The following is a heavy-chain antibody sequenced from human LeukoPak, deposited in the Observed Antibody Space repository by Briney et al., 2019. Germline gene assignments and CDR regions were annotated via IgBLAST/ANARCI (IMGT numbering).Heavy chain of an antibody. CDR3: ARKLGYCSGGSCYLCDY. D-gene: IGHD2-15*01. Sequence: ASVKVSCKASGYTFTSYGISWVRQAPGQGLEWMGWISAYNGNTNYAQKLQGRVTMTTDTSTSTAYMKLRRLRSDDTAVYYCARKLGYCSGGSCYLCDYWGQGTLVTVSS. CDR1: GYTFTSYG. CDR2: ISAYNGNT. V-gene: IGHV1-18*01. J-gene: IGHJ4*02.